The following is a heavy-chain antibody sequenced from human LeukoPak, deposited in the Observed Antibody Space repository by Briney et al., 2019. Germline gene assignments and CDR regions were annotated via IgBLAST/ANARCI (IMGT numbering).Heavy chain of an antibody. Sequence: ASETLSLTCSVSGGSISSYYWSWIRQPAGKRLEWIGRIYISGSTNYNPSLKSRVTMSVDTSKNQFSLKLSSVTAADTAVYYCARDTPDSSSCHYNWFDPWGQGTLVTVSS. CDR3: ARDTPDSSSCHYNWFDP. V-gene: IGHV4-4*07. CDR2: IYISGST. J-gene: IGHJ5*02. D-gene: IGHD6-6*01. CDR1: GGSISSYY.